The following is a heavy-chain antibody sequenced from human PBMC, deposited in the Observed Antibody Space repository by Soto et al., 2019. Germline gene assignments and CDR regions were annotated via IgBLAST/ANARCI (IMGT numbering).Heavy chain of an antibody. D-gene: IGHD3-22*01. CDR1: GGTFRSYA. CDR3: ATRFRYDSSGYYFDS. V-gene: IGHV1-69*01. Sequence: QVQLVQSGAEVKKPGSSVKVSCKASGGTFRSYAYSWLRRAHGQGLVWMGGILPLFGTPNYAHKVQGRVTIRADESTSTAYMKLSSLTSEDTAVYDCATRFRYDSSGYYFDSGGQGPLVTVSS. J-gene: IGHJ4*02. CDR2: ILPLFGTP.